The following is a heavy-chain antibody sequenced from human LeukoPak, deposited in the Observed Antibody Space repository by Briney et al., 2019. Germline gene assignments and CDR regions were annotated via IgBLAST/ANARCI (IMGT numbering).Heavy chain of an antibody. CDR3: ASSSMGTLDEGSDAFDI. J-gene: IGHJ3*02. D-gene: IGHD7-27*01. CDR1: GGSITSDSYY. V-gene: IGHV4-61*02. CDR2: FYFSGST. Sequence: SETLSLTCTVSGGSITSDSYYWSWIRQPAGKGLEWIGRFYFSGSTNYNPSLKSQVTISVDTSKNQFSLELSSVTAADTAVYYCASSSMGTLDEGSDAFDIWGQGTMVTVSS.